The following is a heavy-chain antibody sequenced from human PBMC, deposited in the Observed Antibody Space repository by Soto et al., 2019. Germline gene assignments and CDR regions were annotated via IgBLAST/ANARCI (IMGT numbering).Heavy chain of an antibody. Sequence: QVQLVQSGAEVKKPGASVKVSCKASGYTFTSYGISWVRQAPGQGLEWMGWISAYNGNTNYAQKLQGRVTMTTDTPTSTAYMELRSLRSDDTAVYYCARDHRLLQYYYYGMDVWGQGTTVTVSS. CDR2: ISAYNGNT. J-gene: IGHJ6*02. D-gene: IGHD4-17*01. V-gene: IGHV1-18*01. CDR1: GYTFTSYG. CDR3: ARDHRLLQYYYYGMDV.